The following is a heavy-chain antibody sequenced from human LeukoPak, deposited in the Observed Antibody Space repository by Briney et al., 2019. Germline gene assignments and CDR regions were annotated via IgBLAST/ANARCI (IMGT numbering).Heavy chain of an antibody. CDR2: IYYSGST. V-gene: IGHV4-59*01. Sequence: PSETLSLTCTVSGGSINSYYWSWIRQPPGKGLEWIGYIYYSGSTNYNPSLKSRVTISVDMSKNQFSLKLSSVTAADTAVYYCARGAPYYYDSSGYLFDYWGQGTLVTVSS. D-gene: IGHD3-22*01. J-gene: IGHJ4*02. CDR3: ARGAPYYYDSSGYLFDY. CDR1: GGSINSYY.